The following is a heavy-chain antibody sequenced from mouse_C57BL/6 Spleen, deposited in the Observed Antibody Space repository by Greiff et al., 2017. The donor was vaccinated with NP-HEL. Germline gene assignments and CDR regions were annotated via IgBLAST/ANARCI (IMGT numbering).Heavy chain of an antibody. Sequence: EVMLVESGGGLVKPGGSLKLSCAASGFTFSDYGMHWVRQAPEKGLEWVAYISSGSSTIYYADTVKGRFTISRDNAKNTLFLQMTSLRSEDTAMYYCARQGANWDVGYAMDYWGQGTSVTVSS. CDR3: ARQGANWDVGYAMDY. CDR1: GFTFSDYG. V-gene: IGHV5-17*01. D-gene: IGHD4-1*01. J-gene: IGHJ4*01. CDR2: ISSGSSTI.